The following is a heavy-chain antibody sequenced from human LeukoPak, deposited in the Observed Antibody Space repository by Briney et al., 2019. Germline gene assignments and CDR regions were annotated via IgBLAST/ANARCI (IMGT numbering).Heavy chain of an antibody. Sequence: ASAKVSCKASGGTFSSYTISWVRQAPGQGLEWMGRIIPILGIANYAQKFQGRVTITADKSTSTAYMELSSLRSEDTAVYYCARGPFTMVRENWFDPWGQGTLVTVSS. CDR3: ARGPFTMVRENWFDP. V-gene: IGHV1-69*02. CDR2: IIPILGIA. CDR1: GGTFSSYT. D-gene: IGHD3-10*01. J-gene: IGHJ5*02.